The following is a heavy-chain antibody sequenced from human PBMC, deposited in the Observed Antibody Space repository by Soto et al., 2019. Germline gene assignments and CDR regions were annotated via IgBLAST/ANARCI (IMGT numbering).Heavy chain of an antibody. Sequence: QVQLVQSGAEVKKPGASVKVSCKASGYTFTSYDISWVRQAPGQGLEWMGWISAYNGNTNYAQKLQGRVTMTTDTSTSTAYTELRSLRSDDTAVYYCTFLYGDYAASFDYWGQGTLVTVSS. D-gene: IGHD4-17*01. CDR2: ISAYNGNT. CDR3: TFLYGDYAASFDY. CDR1: GYTFTSYD. J-gene: IGHJ4*02. V-gene: IGHV1-18*01.